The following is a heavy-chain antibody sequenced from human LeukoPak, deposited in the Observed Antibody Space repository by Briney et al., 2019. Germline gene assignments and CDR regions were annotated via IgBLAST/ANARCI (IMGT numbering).Heavy chain of an antibody. V-gene: IGHV4-59*01. CDR2: IYYSGST. D-gene: IGHD3-10*01. CDR1: GGSISSYY. J-gene: IGHJ4*02. Sequence: SETLSLTCTVSGGSISSYYWSWIRQPPGKGLEWIGYIYYSGSTNYNPSLKSRVTIPVDTSKNQFSLKLSSVTAADTAVYYCASSPEVYYYGSGSYYLTYWGQGTLVTVSS. CDR3: ASSPEVYYYGSGSYYLTY.